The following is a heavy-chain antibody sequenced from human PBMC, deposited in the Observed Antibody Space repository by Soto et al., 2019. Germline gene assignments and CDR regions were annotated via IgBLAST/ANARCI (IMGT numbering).Heavy chain of an antibody. CDR1: GFTFSSYG. D-gene: IGHD3-10*01. V-gene: IGHV3-33*01. Sequence: PGGSLRLSCAASGFTFSSYGVHWVRQAPGKGLEWVAVIWYDGSNKYYADSVKGRFTISRDNSKNTLYLQMNSLRAEDTAVYYCARDTYYYGSGSYLDYWGQGTLVTVSS. J-gene: IGHJ4*02. CDR3: ARDTYYYGSGSYLDY. CDR2: IWYDGSNK.